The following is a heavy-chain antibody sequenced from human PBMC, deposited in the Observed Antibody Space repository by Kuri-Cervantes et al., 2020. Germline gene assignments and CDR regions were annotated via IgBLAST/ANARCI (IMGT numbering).Heavy chain of an antibody. CDR2: INHSGST. D-gene: IGHD3-10*01. V-gene: IGHV4-34*01. CDR1: GGSFSDYY. J-gene: IGHJ5*02. CDR3: ARGGFGESHIGNWFDP. Sequence: SETLSLTCAVYGGSFSDYYWSWIRQPPGKGLEWIGEINHSGSTNYNPSLKSRVTISVDTSKNQFSLKLNSVTAADTAVYYCARGGFGESHIGNWFDPWGQGTLVTVSS.